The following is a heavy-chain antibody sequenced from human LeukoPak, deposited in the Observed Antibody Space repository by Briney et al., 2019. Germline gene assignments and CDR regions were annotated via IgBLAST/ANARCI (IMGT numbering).Heavy chain of an antibody. CDR1: GGFISSSSYY. Sequence: SPTLSLTWTVSGGFISSSSYYWGWIRHPPGKGLEWIGSIFYSGTTYYNPSLKSRVTISVDTSKNQFSLKLSSVTAADTAVYHCAREWPYGCTNGVCRDDAFDIWGQGTMVTVSS. V-gene: IGHV4-39*02. D-gene: IGHD2-8*01. J-gene: IGHJ3*02. CDR2: IFYSGTT. CDR3: AREWPYGCTNGVCRDDAFDI.